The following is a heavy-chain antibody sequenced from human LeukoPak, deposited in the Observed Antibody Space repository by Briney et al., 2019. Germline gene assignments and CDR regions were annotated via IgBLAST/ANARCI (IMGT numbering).Heavy chain of an antibody. Sequence: PSETLSLTCTVSGGSISSDYWSWIRQPPGKGLEWIGYIYYSGSTNYNPSLKSRVTISVDTSKNQFSLKLSSVTAADTAVYYCARQRRDYGDDAFDYWGQGTLVTVSS. CDR3: ARQRRDYGDDAFDY. J-gene: IGHJ4*02. CDR1: GGSISSDY. CDR2: IYYSGST. D-gene: IGHD4-17*01. V-gene: IGHV4-59*01.